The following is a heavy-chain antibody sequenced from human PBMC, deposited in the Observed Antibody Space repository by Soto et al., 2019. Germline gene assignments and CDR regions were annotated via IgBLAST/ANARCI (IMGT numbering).Heavy chain of an antibody. D-gene: IGHD3-3*01. CDR2: INHSGST. CDR3: ARQRDFWSGYYLDY. Sequence: SETLSLTCAVYGGSFSGYYWSWIRQPPGKGLDWIGEINHSGSTNYNPSLKSRVTISVDTSKNQFSLKPSSVTAPDTAVYYCARQRDFWSGYYLDYWGQGTLVTVSS. CDR1: GGSFSGYY. J-gene: IGHJ4*02. V-gene: IGHV4-34*01.